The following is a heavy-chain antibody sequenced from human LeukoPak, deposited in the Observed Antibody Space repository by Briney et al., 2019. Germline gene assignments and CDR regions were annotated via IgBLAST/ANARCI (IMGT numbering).Heavy chain of an antibody. J-gene: IGHJ4*02. Sequence: ASVKVSCKASGYTFTGYYMHWVRQAPGQGFEWMGWINPNSGDTNYAQKFQGRVTMTRDTSISTAYMELSRLRSDDTAVYYCARGYCSSTSCYSIAAAGTLDYWGQGTLVTVSS. V-gene: IGHV1-2*02. CDR1: GYTFTGYY. CDR3: ARGYCSSTSCYSIAAAGTLDY. CDR2: INPNSGDT. D-gene: IGHD2-2*02.